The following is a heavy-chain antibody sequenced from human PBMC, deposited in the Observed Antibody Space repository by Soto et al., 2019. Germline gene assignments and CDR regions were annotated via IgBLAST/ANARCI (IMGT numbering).Heavy chain of an antibody. CDR2: ISGSGGST. J-gene: IGHJ4*02. Sequence: GGSLRLSCAASGFTFSSYAMSWVRQAPGKGLEWVSAISGSGGSTYYADSVKGRFTISRDNSKNTLYLQMNSLRAEDTAVYYCAKDWTSPFEIVVVIRHFDYWGQGTLVTVSS. V-gene: IGHV3-23*01. CDR3: AKDWTSPFEIVVVIRHFDY. D-gene: IGHD3-22*01. CDR1: GFTFSSYA.